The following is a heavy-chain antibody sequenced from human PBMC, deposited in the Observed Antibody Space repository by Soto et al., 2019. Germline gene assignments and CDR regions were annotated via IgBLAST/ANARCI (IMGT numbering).Heavy chain of an antibody. Sequence: PGGSLRLSCATSGFTFTHYWMNWVRQAPGKGLEWVSVISDSGGSTYYADSVRGRFTISRDNSKSTLFLQMNSLRGDDTAIYYCAKPFSGYYAPSDHWGQGTPVTVSS. D-gene: IGHD3-22*01. CDR3: AKPFSGYYAPSDH. J-gene: IGHJ4*02. CDR2: ISDSGGST. V-gene: IGHV3-23*01. CDR1: GFTFTHYW.